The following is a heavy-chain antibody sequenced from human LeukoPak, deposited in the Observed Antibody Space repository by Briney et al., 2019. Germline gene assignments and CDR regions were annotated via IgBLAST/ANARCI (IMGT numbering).Heavy chain of an antibody. CDR2: INPSGGST. V-gene: IGHV1-46*01. D-gene: IGHD6-19*01. Sequence: ASVKVSCKASGYTFTSYYMHWVRQAPGQGLEWMGIINPSGGSTSYAQKFQGRVTMTRDTSTSTVYMELSRLRSDDTAVYYCARLIAVAGTPFDYWGQGTLVTVSS. J-gene: IGHJ4*02. CDR1: GYTFTSYY. CDR3: ARLIAVAGTPFDY.